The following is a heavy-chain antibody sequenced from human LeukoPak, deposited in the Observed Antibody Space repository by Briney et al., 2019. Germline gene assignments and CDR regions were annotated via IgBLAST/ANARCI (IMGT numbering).Heavy chain of an antibody. Sequence: GRYLRLSGAAYGFTFDDYAMHWVRQAQGKGLEWVSGISWNSGSIGYADSVKGRFTISRDNAKNSLYLQMNSLRAEDTALYYCAKDKMVRGVISAFDIWGQGTMVTVSS. CDR1: GFTFDDYA. V-gene: IGHV3-9*01. D-gene: IGHD3-10*01. J-gene: IGHJ3*02. CDR3: AKDKMVRGVISAFDI. CDR2: ISWNSGSI.